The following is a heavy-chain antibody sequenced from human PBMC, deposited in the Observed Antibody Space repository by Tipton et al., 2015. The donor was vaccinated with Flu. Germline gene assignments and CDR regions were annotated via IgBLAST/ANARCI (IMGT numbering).Heavy chain of an antibody. V-gene: IGHV4-59*02. CDR2: IYYTGST. CDR3: ARGGHDFWSGYPGYFQH. CDR1: GGSVSSYY. J-gene: IGHJ1*01. D-gene: IGHD3-3*01. Sequence: TLSLTCTVSGGSVSSYYWSWIRQSPGRGLEWIGYIYYTGSTDHNPSLKSRVTISIDTSKSQFSLRLSSVTAADTAVYYCARGGHDFWSGYPGYFQHWGQGTLVTVSS.